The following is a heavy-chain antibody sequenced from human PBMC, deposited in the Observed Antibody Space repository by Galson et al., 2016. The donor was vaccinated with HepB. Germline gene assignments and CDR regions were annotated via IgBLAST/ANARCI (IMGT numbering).Heavy chain of an antibody. CDR3: ANARGYGDYNYFYYYGMDV. J-gene: IGHJ6*02. CDR2: ISYEGSNK. Sequence: SLRLSCAASGFIFRSYGMHWVRQAPGKGLEWVAVISYEGSNKYYADSVKGRLTISRDNSKNTLYLQMNSLRAADSAVYYCANARGYGDYNYFYYYGMDVWGQGTTVTVSS. CDR1: GFIFRSYG. V-gene: IGHV3-30*18. D-gene: IGHD4-17*01.